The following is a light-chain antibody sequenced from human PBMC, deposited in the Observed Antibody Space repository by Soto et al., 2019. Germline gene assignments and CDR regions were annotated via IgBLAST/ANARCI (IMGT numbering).Light chain of an antibody. CDR2: TND. Sequence: QSLLTQPPSASGTPGQGVTISCSGSSSNIGSNTVNCYQQLPGTAPKLLIYTNDQRPSGVPDRFSGSKSGTSASLAISGLQFEDEADYHCSSWDDNLDAEVFGAGTKVTVL. V-gene: IGLV1-44*01. J-gene: IGLJ1*01. CDR3: SSWDDNLDAEV. CDR1: SSNIGSNT.